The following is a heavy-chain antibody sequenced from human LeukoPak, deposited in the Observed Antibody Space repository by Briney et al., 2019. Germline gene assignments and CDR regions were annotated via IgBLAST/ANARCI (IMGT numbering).Heavy chain of an antibody. CDR2: ISYGGTNK. V-gene: IGHV3-30-3*01. CDR3: ARDPTYDILTGYYHDAFDI. D-gene: IGHD3-9*01. CDR1: GFTFTDYY. J-gene: IGHJ3*02. Sequence: GGSLRLSCATPGFTFTDYYMTWIRQAPGKGLEWVALISYGGTNKYYADSVKGRFTISRDNSKNSLYLQMNSLRAEDTAVYYCARDPTYDILTGYYHDAFDIWGQGTMVTVSS.